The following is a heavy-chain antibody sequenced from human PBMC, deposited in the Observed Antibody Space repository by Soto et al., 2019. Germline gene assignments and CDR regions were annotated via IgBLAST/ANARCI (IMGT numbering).Heavy chain of an antibody. D-gene: IGHD1-20*01. CDR3: ARRSNWNSADPDY. CDR1: GYSFSTYW. V-gene: IGHV5-51*01. Sequence: PGESLKISFKGSGYSFSTYWIAWVRQMPGKGLEWMGIIFPGDSDIRYSPSFQGHVTISAEESINTAYLRWSSLKASDTAIYYCARRSNWNSADPDYWEQRTRVTVCS. CDR2: IFPGDSDI. J-gene: IGHJ4*02.